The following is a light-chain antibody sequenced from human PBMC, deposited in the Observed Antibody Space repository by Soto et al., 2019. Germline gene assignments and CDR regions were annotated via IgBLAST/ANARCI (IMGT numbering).Light chain of an antibody. J-gene: IGKJ1*01. Sequence: EIVMTQSPATVSVSPGERVTLSCRASQSPINYLAWYQQKPGQAPRLLIYGASNRATGIPDRFSGSGSGTDFTLTISRLEPEDFAVYYCQQYGSSGTFGQGTKVDIK. CDR3: QQYGSSGT. V-gene: IGKV3-20*01. CDR2: GAS. CDR1: QSPINY.